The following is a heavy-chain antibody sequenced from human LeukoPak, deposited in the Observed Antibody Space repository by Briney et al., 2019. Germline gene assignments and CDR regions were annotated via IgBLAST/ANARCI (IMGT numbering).Heavy chain of an antibody. Sequence: GGSLRLSCAASGFTFSSYSMNWVRQAPGKGLEWVSSISSSSSYIYYADSGKGRFTISIDNAQNSLYLQMNRLRAEDTAVYYCARGRTLVRGVINYWGQGTLVTVSS. D-gene: IGHD3-10*01. CDR1: GFTFSSYS. CDR2: ISSSSSYI. J-gene: IGHJ4*02. V-gene: IGHV3-21*01. CDR3: ARGRTLVRGVINY.